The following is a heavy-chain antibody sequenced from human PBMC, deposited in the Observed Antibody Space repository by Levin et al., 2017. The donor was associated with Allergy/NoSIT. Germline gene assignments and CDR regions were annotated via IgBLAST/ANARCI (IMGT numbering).Heavy chain of an antibody. Sequence: LRLSCTVSGGSINSGDYYWTWIRQYPGKGLEWIGYIYYSGSTYYNPSLKSRVTISVDTSKNQFSLKLSSVTAADTALYYCAREFARYCSGGSCRGVDYWGQGTLVTVSS. J-gene: IGHJ4*02. V-gene: IGHV4-31*03. CDR1: GGSINSGDYY. D-gene: IGHD2-15*01. CDR3: AREFARYCSGGSCRGVDY. CDR2: IYYSGST.